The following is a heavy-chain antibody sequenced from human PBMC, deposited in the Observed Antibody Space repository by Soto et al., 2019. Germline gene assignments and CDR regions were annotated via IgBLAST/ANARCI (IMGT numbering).Heavy chain of an antibody. CDR3: AKLGRGTTVTTYHGMDV. D-gene: IGHD4-17*01. CDR1: GFTFSSYA. CDR2: ISGSGGST. J-gene: IGHJ6*02. V-gene: IGHV3-23*01. Sequence: GGSLRLSCAASGFTFSSYAMSWVRQAPGKGLEWVSAISGSGGSTYYADSVKGRFTISRDNSKNTLYLQMNSLRAEDTAVYYCAKLGRGTTVTTYHGMDVWGQGTTVTVSS.